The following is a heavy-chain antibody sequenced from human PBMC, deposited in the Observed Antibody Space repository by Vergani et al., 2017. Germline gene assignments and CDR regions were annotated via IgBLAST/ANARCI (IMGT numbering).Heavy chain of an antibody. Sequence: QVQLVQSGAEVKKPGASVKVSCKASGYPFTSYYMHWVRQAPGQGLEWMGIINPSGGSTSYAQKFQGRVTMTRDTSTSTVYMELSSLRSEDTAVYYCARGDTAMANYYYYYMDVWGKGTTVTVSS. D-gene: IGHD5-18*01. CDR3: ARGDTAMANYYYYYMDV. V-gene: IGHV1-46*01. J-gene: IGHJ6*03. CDR1: GYPFTSYY. CDR2: INPSGGST.